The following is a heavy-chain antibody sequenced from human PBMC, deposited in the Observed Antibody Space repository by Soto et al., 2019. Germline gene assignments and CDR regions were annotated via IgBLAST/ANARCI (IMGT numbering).Heavy chain of an antibody. J-gene: IGHJ4*01. Sequence: QVQLQQWGAGLLKPSETLSLTCAVYGGSFSGYYWSWIRRPPGKGLEWIGEINHSGSTNYNPSLKSRVTISVDTSKNQFSLKLSSVTAADTAVYYCARGRGYYDSSGPSAYWGHGTLVTVSS. CDR2: INHSGST. CDR1: GGSFSGYY. CDR3: ARGRGYYDSSGPSAY. D-gene: IGHD3-22*01. V-gene: IGHV4-34*01.